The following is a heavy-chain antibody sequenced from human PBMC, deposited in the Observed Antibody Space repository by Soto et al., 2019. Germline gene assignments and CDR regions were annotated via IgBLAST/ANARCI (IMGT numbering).Heavy chain of an antibody. CDR2: IYYSGST. V-gene: IGHV4-59*01. Sequence: PSETLSLTCTVSGGSISSSYWSWIRQPPGKGLEWIGYIYYSGSTNYNPSLKSRVTISVDTSKNQFSLKLSSVTAADTAVYYCARASGRHWAFDIWGQGTMVTVSS. J-gene: IGHJ3*02. CDR3: ARASGRHWAFDI. D-gene: IGHD1-26*01. CDR1: GGSISSSY.